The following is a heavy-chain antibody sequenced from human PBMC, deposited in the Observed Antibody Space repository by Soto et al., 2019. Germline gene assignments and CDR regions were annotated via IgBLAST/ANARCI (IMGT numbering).Heavy chain of an antibody. CDR2: IYYTETT. J-gene: IGHJ4*02. V-gene: IGHV4-39*01. CDR3: ARLMFRGGDFDY. CDR1: GGSMSGSMDD. D-gene: IGHD2-15*01. Sequence: SWRMSLTCTFCGGSMSGSMDDWGWIRQTPGKGLEWLASIYYTETTAYNPSLKSRLTISVDTSKNQFSLKLKSVIAADTALYYCARLMFRGGDFDYWGQRSLVTVS.